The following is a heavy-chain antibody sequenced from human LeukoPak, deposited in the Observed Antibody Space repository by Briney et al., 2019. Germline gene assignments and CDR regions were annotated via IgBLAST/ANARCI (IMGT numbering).Heavy chain of an antibody. CDR1: GFTFSGYW. CDR2: IKQDGSEK. CDR3: ARVCLGGLVQGYFDY. Sequence: PGGSLRLSCADSGFTFSGYWVSWVRQAPGKGLERGANIKQDGSEKYYVDSVKGRFTISRDNAKNSLYLQMNSLRAQDTGVYYCARVCLGGLVQGYFDYWGQGTLVTVSS. V-gene: IGHV3-7*01. D-gene: IGHD3-16*01. J-gene: IGHJ4*02.